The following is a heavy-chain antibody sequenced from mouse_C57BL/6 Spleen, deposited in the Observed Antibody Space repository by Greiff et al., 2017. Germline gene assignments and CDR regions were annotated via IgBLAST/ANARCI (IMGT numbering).Heavy chain of an antibody. D-gene: IGHD1-1*01. V-gene: IGHV1-20*01. CDR1: GYSFTGYF. CDR3: ANYYGSGSWFAY. Sequence: EVQLQQSGPELVKPGDSVKISCKASGYSFTGYFMNWVMQSHGKSLEWIGRINPYNGDTFYNQKFKGKATLTVDKSSSTAHMELRSLTSEDSAVYYCANYYGSGSWFAYWGQGTLVTVSA. CDR2: INPYNGDT. J-gene: IGHJ3*01.